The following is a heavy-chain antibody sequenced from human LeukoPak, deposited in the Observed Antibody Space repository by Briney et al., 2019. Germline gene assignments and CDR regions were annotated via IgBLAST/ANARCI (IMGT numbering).Heavy chain of an antibody. J-gene: IGHJ5*02. CDR2: ISSSSSTI. CDR3: AKYDFWSGYQRAGFDP. V-gene: IGHV3-48*01. D-gene: IGHD3-3*01. CDR1: GLTVSSYS. Sequence: GGSLRLSCVASGLTVSSYSMNWVRQAPGKGLEWVSYISSSSSTIYYADSVKGRFTISRDNSKNTLYLQMNSLRAEDTAVYYCAKYDFWSGYQRAGFDPWGQGTLVTVSS.